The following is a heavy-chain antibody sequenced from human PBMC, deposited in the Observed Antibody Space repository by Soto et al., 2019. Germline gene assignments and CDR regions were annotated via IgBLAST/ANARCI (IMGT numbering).Heavy chain of an antibody. CDR1: GFTFSDYY. D-gene: IGHD3-16*01. CDR3: AIARWGEYFRH. Sequence: QVQLVESGGGLVKPGGSLRLSCAASGFTFSDYYMSWIRQAPGKGLEWVSYISSSDRTTYYADSVKGRFTISRDNAKNVLYLLMNSLRAEETAVYYCAIARWGEYFRHWGQGTLVTVSS. CDR2: ISSSDRTT. V-gene: IGHV3-11*01. J-gene: IGHJ1*01.